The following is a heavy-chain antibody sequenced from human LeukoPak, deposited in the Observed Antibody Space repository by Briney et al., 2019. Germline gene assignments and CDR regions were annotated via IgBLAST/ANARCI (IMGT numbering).Heavy chain of an antibody. CDR2: IYYSGST. CDR1: GGSISSYY. V-gene: IGHV4-59*01. Sequence: SETLSLTCTVPGGSISSYYWSWIGQPPGKGLEWIEYIYYSGSTNYNPSPKSRVTISVDTSKNQFSLKLCTVTAADTAVYYCARQVVVAATFLIDYWGQGTLVTVSS. J-gene: IGHJ4*02. D-gene: IGHD2-15*01. CDR3: ARQVVVAATFLIDY.